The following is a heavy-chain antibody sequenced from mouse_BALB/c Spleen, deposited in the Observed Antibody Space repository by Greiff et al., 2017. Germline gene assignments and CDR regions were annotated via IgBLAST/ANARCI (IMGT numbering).Heavy chain of an antibody. J-gene: IGHJ4*01. CDR2: IWSGGST. V-gene: IGHV2-2*02. Sequence: VKLQESGPGLVQPSQSLSITCTVSGFSLTSYGVHWVRQSPGKGLEWLGVIWSGGSTDYNAAFISRLSISKDNSKSQVFFKMNSLQANDTAIYYCARSGNYRYYAMDYWGQGTSVTVSA. CDR1: GFSLTSYG. D-gene: IGHD2-1*01. CDR3: ARSGNYRYYAMDY.